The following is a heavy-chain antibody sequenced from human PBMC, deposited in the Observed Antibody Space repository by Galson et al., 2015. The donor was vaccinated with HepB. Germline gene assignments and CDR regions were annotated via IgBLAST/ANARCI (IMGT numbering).Heavy chain of an antibody. J-gene: IGHJ6*02. CDR3: ARKGTAAGEVSYYYYGMDV. Sequence: SLRLSCAASGFTFSDYYMSWIRQAPGKGLEWVSYISSSSSYTNYADSVKGRFTISRDNAKNSLYLQMNSLRAEDTAVYYCARKGTAAGEVSYYYYGMDVWGQGTTVTVSS. V-gene: IGHV3-11*06. CDR1: GFTFSDYY. D-gene: IGHD6-13*01. CDR2: ISSSSSYT.